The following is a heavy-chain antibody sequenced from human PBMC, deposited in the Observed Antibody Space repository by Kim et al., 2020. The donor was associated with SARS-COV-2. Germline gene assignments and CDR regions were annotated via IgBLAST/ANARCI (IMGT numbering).Heavy chain of an antibody. D-gene: IGHD5-12*01. CDR3: ATGGYGGVDS. CDR2: ISYDGSNE. CDR1: GFTFRNYG. Sequence: GGSLRLSCAASGFTFRNYGMHWVRQAPGKRLEWVTVISYDGSNEYYADSVKGRFTMSRDTSKNILYLHMNSLRPVDTAVYYCATGGYGGVDSWGQGTLVT. V-gene: IGHV3-30*03. J-gene: IGHJ4*02.